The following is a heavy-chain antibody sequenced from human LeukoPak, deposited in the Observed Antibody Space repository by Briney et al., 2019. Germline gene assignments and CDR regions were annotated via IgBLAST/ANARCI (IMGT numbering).Heavy chain of an antibody. V-gene: IGHV1-2*02. Sequence: GASVKVSCKASGYTFTGYYMHWVRQAPGQGLEWMGWINPNSGGINYAQKFQGRVTMTRDTSINTAYLNWSSLEASDTAIFYCATSFDSSVSYFDYWGRGTLVTVSS. CDR3: ATSFDSSVSYFDY. D-gene: IGHD3-22*01. CDR1: GYTFTGYY. J-gene: IGHJ4*02. CDR2: INPNSGGI.